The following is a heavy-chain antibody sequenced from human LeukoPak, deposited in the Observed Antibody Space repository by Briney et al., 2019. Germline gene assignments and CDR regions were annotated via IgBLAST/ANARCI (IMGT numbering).Heavy chain of an antibody. D-gene: IGHD3-9*01. Sequence: ASVKVSCKASGYTFTSFDFNWVRQATGQGLEWMGWMKSNNGHTGYAQKFQGRVTMTRDTSISTAYMELSSLTFEDTAVYYCAREEYYDTLTGYYSRGQGTLVTVSS. J-gene: IGHJ4*02. CDR2: MKSNNGHT. CDR1: GYTFTSFD. V-gene: IGHV1-8*01. CDR3: AREEYYDTLTGYYS.